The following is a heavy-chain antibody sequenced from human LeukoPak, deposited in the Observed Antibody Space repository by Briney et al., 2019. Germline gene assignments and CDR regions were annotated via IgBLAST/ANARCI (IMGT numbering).Heavy chain of an antibody. V-gene: IGHV4-39*07. J-gene: IGHJ5*02. Sequence: PSETLSLTCTVSGGSTNNSTYYWAWIRQSPGKGLEWIGSIYYSGSTYYNPSLKSRVTISIDTSRNQFSLRLNSVTAADTAVYYCAKAEWLPNWFDPWGQGTLVTVSP. CDR3: AKAEWLPNWFDP. CDR1: GGSTNNSTYY. D-gene: IGHD3-3*01. CDR2: IYYSGST.